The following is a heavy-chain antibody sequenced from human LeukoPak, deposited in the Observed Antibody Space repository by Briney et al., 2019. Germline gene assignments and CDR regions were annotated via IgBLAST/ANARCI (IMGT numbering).Heavy chain of an antibody. CDR1: GFTFSSYA. Sequence: SVKLSCKASGFTFSSYAISWVRQAPGQGLEWMGGIIPIFGTANYAQKLQGRVTITTDESTSTAYMELSSLRSEDTAVYYCAREAKGPAYYYYYKDVWGKGTTVTV. V-gene: IGHV1-69*05. J-gene: IGHJ6*03. CDR2: IIPIFGTA. CDR3: AREAKGPAYYYYYKDV.